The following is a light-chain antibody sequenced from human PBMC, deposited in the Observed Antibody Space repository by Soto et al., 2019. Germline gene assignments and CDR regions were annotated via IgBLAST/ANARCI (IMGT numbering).Light chain of an antibody. V-gene: IGKV1-5*01. J-gene: IGKJ1*01. CDR3: QQYNTYSWT. Sequence: DIQMTQSPSTLSGSVGDRVTITCRASQTISSWLAWYQQKPGKAPKLLIYDASSLESGVPSRFGGSGSGTEFTLTISSLQPDDFATYYCQQYNTYSWTFGQGTKVDNK. CDR2: DAS. CDR1: QTISSW.